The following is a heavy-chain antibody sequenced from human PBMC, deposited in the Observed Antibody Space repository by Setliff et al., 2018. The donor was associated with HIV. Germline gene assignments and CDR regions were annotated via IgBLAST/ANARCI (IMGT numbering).Heavy chain of an antibody. CDR1: GGSISSYY. V-gene: IGHV4-4*09. D-gene: IGHD6-19*01. Sequence: SETLSLTCTVSGGSISSYYWSWIRQPPGKGLGWIGYIYTSGSTNYNPSLKSRVTISIDTSRNQFSLTVSSVTAADTAVYYCARLRQWLAFFDSWGQGTLVTVSS. J-gene: IGHJ4*02. CDR3: ARLRQWLAFFDS. CDR2: IYTSGST.